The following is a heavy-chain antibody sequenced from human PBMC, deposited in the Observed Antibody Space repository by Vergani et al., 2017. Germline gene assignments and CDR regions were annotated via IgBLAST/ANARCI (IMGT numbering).Heavy chain of an antibody. CDR1: GGSFSGYY. V-gene: IGHV4-34*01. J-gene: IGHJ5*02. CDR2: INHSGST. Sequence: QVQLQQWGAGLLKPSETLSLTCAVYGGSFSGYYWSWIRQPPGKGLEWIGEINHSGSTNYNPSLKSRVTISVDTSKNQFSLKLSSVTAADTAVYYCARGIIVVVAAKTVNWFDPWGQGTLVTVSS. CDR3: ARGIIVVVAAKTVNWFDP. D-gene: IGHD2-15*01.